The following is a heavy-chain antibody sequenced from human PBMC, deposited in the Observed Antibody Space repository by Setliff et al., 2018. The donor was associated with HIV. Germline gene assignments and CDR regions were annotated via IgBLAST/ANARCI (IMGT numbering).Heavy chain of an antibody. V-gene: IGHV4-61*02. CDR2: IDSSGTT. Sequence: PSETLSLTCSVSGGSISSGDNYWNWIRQPAGKGLEWIGRIDSSGTTDYKPSLKGRVAISVDTSKNQFSLKLSSVTAADTDVYYCARHSGVASPNWFDPWGQGTLVTVS. D-gene: IGHD3-10*01. CDR1: GGSISSGDNY. CDR3: ARHSGVASPNWFDP. J-gene: IGHJ5*02.